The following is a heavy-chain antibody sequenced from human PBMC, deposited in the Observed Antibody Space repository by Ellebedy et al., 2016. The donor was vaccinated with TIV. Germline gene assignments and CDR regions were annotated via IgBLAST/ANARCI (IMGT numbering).Heavy chain of an antibody. D-gene: IGHD1-26*01. CDR3: ARHELGSNAAFDY. J-gene: IGHJ4*02. CDR2: IDPSDPSGSYT. Sequence: GESLKISXKCSEYSFIHYWISWVRQMPGKGLGWMGRIDPSDPSGSYTTYSPSSQGHVTISVDKSITTAYLEWSSLKASDTAMYYCARHELGSNAAFDYWGQGTLVTVSS. CDR1: EYSFIHYW. V-gene: IGHV5-10-1*01.